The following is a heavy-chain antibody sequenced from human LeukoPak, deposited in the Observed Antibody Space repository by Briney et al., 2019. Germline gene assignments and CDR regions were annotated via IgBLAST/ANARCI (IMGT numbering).Heavy chain of an antibody. CDR3: ARGRYGALSYYFGY. J-gene: IGHJ4*02. V-gene: IGHV3-11*05. Sequence: GRFTISRDNAKNSLYLQMNSLRAEDTAVYYCARGRYGALSYYFGYWGQGTLVTVSS. D-gene: IGHD4-17*01.